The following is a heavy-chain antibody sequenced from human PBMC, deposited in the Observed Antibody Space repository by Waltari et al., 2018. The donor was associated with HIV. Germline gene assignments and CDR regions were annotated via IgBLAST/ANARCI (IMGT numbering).Heavy chain of an antibody. D-gene: IGHD3-3*01. CDR1: GYPFTNYD. CDR3: STSRPGAMFGDA. V-gene: IGHV1-8*02. Sequence: QGQLVQSGAEVKQSGASVRISCKASGYPFTNYDINWLSQATGQGLEWMGWMNPSTGNAGFAHKFQGRVVMTRDIPINTAYMELSGLTSHDAAVYYCSTSRPGAMFGDAWGQGTLVTVSS. J-gene: IGHJ5*02. CDR2: MNPSTGNA.